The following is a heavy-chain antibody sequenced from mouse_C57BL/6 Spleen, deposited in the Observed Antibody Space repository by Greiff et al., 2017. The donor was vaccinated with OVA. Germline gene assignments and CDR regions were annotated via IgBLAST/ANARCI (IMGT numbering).Heavy chain of an antibody. CDR2: IDPSDSYT. CDR3: ARADGYYRY. D-gene: IGHD2-3*01. Sequence: VQLQQPGAELVMPGASVKLSCKASGYTFTSYWMHWVKQRPGQGLEWIGEIDPSDSYTNYNQKFKGKSTLTVDKSSSTAYMQLSSLTSEDSAVYYCARADGYYRYWGQGTTLTVSS. J-gene: IGHJ2*01. V-gene: IGHV1-69*01. CDR1: GYTFTSYW.